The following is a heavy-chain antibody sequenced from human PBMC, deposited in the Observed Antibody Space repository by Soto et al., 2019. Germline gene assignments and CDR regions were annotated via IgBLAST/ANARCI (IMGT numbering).Heavy chain of an antibody. V-gene: IGHV1-69*14. CDR3: ARHQLVVDYYSGMDV. CDR2: IIPLFGVA. J-gene: IGHJ6*02. CDR1: GGTFSNSP. D-gene: IGHD2-8*02. Sequence: QVQLVQSGAEVKKPGSSVKVSCKASGGTFSNSPISWVRQAPGQGLEWMGGIIPLFGVAEYAQKFQGRVTLTADKSTGTAYMELSSLTSDDTAIYYCARHQLVVDYYSGMDVWGQGTTVTVSS.